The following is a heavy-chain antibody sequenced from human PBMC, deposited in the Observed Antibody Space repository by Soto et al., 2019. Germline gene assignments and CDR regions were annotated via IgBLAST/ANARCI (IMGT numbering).Heavy chain of an antibody. CDR3: AKGSIQYSASNDY. Sequence: EVELLESGGGLIHPGESLRLSCAASGFSFSSYAMIWVRQAPGKGLEWVSVMSASGGTSYFADSVKGRVSMSIDNSKNMFYLELNSLRAEYTAIYFCAKGSIQYSASNDYWSQATLVSVPS. CDR1: GFSFSSYA. CDR2: MSASGGTS. V-gene: IGHV3-23*01. D-gene: IGHD5-12*01. J-gene: IGHJ4*02.